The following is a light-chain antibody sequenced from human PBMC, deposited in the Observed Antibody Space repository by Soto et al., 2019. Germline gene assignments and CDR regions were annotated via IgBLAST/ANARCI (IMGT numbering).Light chain of an antibody. CDR3: SSYAGSNNVV. V-gene: IGLV2-8*01. Sequence: QSALTQPPSASGSPGQSVTISCTGTSSDVGGYNYVSWYQQHPGKAPKLMIYEVSKRPSGVPDRISGSKSGNTASLTVSGLQDEDEADYYCSSYAGSNNVVFGGGTKLTVL. CDR1: SSDVGGYNY. CDR2: EVS. J-gene: IGLJ2*01.